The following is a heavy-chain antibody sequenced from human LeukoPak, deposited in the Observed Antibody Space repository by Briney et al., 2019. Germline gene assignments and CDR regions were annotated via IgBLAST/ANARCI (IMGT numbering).Heavy chain of an antibody. CDR1: GGSFSGYY. D-gene: IGHD3-22*01. Sequence: SETLSLTCAVYGGSFSGYYWSWIRQPPGKGLEWIGEINHSGSTNYNPSLKSRVTISVDTSKNQFSLKLSSVTAADTAVYYCARGLPMIVVRWGAIDCWGQGTLVTVSS. CDR3: ARGLPMIVVRWGAIDC. CDR2: INHSGST. V-gene: IGHV4-34*01. J-gene: IGHJ4*02.